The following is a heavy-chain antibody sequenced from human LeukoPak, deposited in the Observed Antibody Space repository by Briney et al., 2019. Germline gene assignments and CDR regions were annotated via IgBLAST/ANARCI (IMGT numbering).Heavy chain of an antibody. CDR1: GFTLSSYP. CDR3: ARLGQPVAATDY. CDR2: IGASGSTT. V-gene: IGHV3-23*01. J-gene: IGHJ4*02. Sequence: GGSLRLSCAASGFTLSSYPMIWVRQAPGKGLEWVSAIGASGSTTYYADSVKGRFTISRDNSRTTLFLQMNSLRAEDTAVYYCARLGQPVAATDYWGQGALVTVSS. D-gene: IGHD6-19*01.